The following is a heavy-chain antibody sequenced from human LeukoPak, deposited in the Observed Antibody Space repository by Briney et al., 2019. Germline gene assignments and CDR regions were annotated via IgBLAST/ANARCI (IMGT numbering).Heavy chain of an antibody. Sequence: GGSLRLSFVASGLTFVTYSVNRGSQAPGKGLEWVSSISSSSYYIYYADSLKGRFTISRDNAKNSLYLQMNSLRAEDTAVYYCARDLYDSGGYSSPIDYWGQGTLVTVSS. CDR2: ISSSSYYI. CDR1: GLTFVTYS. J-gene: IGHJ4*02. CDR3: ARDLYDSGGYSSPIDY. D-gene: IGHD3-22*01. V-gene: IGHV3-21*01.